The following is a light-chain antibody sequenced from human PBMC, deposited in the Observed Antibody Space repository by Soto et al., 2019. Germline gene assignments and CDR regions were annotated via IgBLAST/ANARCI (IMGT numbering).Light chain of an antibody. CDR1: QTIGTY. V-gene: IGKV3-15*01. CDR2: GAS. Sequence: EIVMTQSPATLSVSPGDSATLSCKASQTIGTYLAWYQQKPGQAPRLLIYGASTRATGVPARFSGGVSGTEYTLTISSLQSEDFAIYHCQQYDNLPPWTFGQGTKVEIK. J-gene: IGKJ1*01. CDR3: QQYDNLPPWT.